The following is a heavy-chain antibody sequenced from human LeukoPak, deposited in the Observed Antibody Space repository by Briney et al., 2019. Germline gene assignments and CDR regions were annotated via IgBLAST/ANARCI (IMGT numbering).Heavy chain of an antibody. Sequence: TSEALSLTCTVSGYSISSGYYWGWIRQPPGKGLEWIGSIYHSGSTYYNPSLKSRVTISVDTSKNQFSLKLSSVTAADTAVYYCASSGSVSFDWLFDYWGQGTLVTVSS. J-gene: IGHJ4*02. D-gene: IGHD3-9*01. V-gene: IGHV4-38-2*02. CDR3: ASSGSVSFDWLFDY. CDR1: GYSISSGYY. CDR2: IYHSGST.